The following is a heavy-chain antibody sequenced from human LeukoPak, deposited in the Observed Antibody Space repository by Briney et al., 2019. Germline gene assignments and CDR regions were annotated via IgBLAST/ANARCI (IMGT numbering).Heavy chain of an antibody. J-gene: IGHJ6*03. Sequence: GRSLRLSCAASGFTFDDYAMHWVRQAPGKGLEWVSGISWNSGSIGYADSVKGRFTVSRDNAKNSLYLQMNSLRAEDTALYYCAKEGSGWTNYYYYYYMDVWGKGTTVTVSS. CDR3: AKEGSGWTNYYYYYYMDV. V-gene: IGHV3-9*01. CDR2: ISWNSGSI. CDR1: GFTFDDYA. D-gene: IGHD6-19*01.